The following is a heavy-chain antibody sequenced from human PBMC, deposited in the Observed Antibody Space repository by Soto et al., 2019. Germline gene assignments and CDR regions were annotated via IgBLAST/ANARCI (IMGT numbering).Heavy chain of an antibody. CDR2: INPSGGST. D-gene: IGHD5-12*01. CDR3: AKGGGYVGWFDP. V-gene: IGHV1-46*01. Sequence: QVQLVQSGAEVKKPGASVKVSCKASGYTFTSYYMHWVRQAPGQGLEWMGIINPSGGSTSYAQKXXGXXTMTRATSTSTVYMELSSLRSEATAVYYCAKGGGYVGWFDPWGQGTLVTVSS. J-gene: IGHJ5*02. CDR1: GYTFTSYY.